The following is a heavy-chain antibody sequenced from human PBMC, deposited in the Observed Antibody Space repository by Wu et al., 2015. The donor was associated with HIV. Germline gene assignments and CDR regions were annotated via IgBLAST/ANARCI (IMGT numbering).Heavy chain of an antibody. CDR1: GYTFINSY. CDR2: VNSNDGGT. V-gene: IGHV1-2*02. Sequence: QVQLVQSGAEVKKPGASVKVSCKASGYTFINSYIHWVRQAPGQGLEWMGYVNSNDGGTKSSQKFQGRVTMTRDTSISTAYMELSGLTSDDTAVYYCAREGLGEWQFYFDNVGSGNPGHRLL. D-gene: IGHD3-16*01. CDR3: AREGLGEWQFYFDN. J-gene: IGHJ4*02.